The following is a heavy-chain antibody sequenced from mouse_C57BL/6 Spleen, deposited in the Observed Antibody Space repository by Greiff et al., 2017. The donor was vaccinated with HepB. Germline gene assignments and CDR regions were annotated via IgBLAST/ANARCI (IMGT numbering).Heavy chain of an antibody. Sequence: QVQLQQPGAELVKPGASVKLSCKASGYTFTSYWMQWVKQRPGQGLEWIGEIDPSDSYTNYNQKFKGKATLTVDTSSSTAYMQLSSLTSEDSAVYYCARSPSTMAPTRAMDYWGQGTSVTVSS. J-gene: IGHJ4*01. CDR2: IDPSDSYT. D-gene: IGHD2-1*01. CDR3: ARSPSTMAPTRAMDY. CDR1: GYTFTSYW. V-gene: IGHV1-50*01.